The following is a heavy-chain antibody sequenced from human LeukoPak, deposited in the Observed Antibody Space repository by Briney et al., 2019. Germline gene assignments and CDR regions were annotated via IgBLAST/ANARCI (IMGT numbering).Heavy chain of an antibody. Sequence: PGGSLRLSCAASGFTSSSYGMHWVRQAPGKGLEWVAFIRYDGSNKYYADSVKGRFTISRDNSKNTLYLQMNSLRAEDTAVYYCAKDSKTYSGSYGVDYWGQGTLVTVSS. J-gene: IGHJ4*02. CDR3: AKDSKTYSGSYGVDY. V-gene: IGHV3-30*02. D-gene: IGHD1-26*01. CDR1: GFTSSSYG. CDR2: IRYDGSNK.